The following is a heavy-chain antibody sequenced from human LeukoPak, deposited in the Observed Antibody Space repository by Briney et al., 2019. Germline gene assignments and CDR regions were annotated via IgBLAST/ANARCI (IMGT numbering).Heavy chain of an antibody. CDR3: ARDCSSTSCYLRYYYGMDV. J-gene: IGHJ6*02. CDR2: ISAYNGNT. D-gene: IGHD2-2*01. Sequence: ASVKVSCKASGYTFTSYGISWVRQAPGQGLEWMGWISAYNGNTNYAQKLQGRVTMTTDTSTSTAYMELRSLRSDDTAVYYCARDCSSTSCYLRYYYGMDVWGQGTTVTVSS. CDR1: GYTFTSYG. V-gene: IGHV1-18*01.